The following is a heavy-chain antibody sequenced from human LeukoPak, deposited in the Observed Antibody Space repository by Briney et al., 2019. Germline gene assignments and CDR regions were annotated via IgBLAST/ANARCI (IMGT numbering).Heavy chain of an antibody. D-gene: IGHD3-22*01. V-gene: IGHV3-23*01. CDR2: ITGSDEST. CDR1: GFTFSSAA. J-gene: IGHJ4*02. CDR3: AKGPFLGSGYHADY. Sequence: GGSLSLSCAASGFTFSSAAMTWVPQAPGKGLEWVSTITGSDESTYYTDSVKGRFTIPRDYSKSTLHLQMNSLGVEDTAIYYRAKGPFLGSGYHADYWGQGTLVTVSS.